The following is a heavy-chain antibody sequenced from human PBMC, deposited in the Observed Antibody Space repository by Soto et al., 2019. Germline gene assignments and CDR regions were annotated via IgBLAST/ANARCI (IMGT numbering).Heavy chain of an antibody. J-gene: IGHJ6*02. D-gene: IGHD6-13*01. V-gene: IGHV1-46*01. CDR3: IWQQDFYYGKAV. CDR1: GYTFTSYY. Sequence: ASVKVSCKASGYTFTSYYMHWVRQAPGQGLEWMGIINPSGGSTSYAQKFQGRVTMTRDTSTSTVYMELNSLKFEDTALYFCIWQQDFYYGKAVWGQGTTVTVSS. CDR2: INPSGGST.